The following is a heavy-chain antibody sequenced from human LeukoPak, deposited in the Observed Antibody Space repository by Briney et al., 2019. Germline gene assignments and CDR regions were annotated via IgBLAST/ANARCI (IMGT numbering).Heavy chain of an antibody. CDR2: ISSSGSTI. D-gene: IGHD1-7*01. J-gene: IGHJ4*02. V-gene: IGHV3-11*01. CDR3: ARVFYASITGTTSHFDY. CDR1: GFTFSDYY. Sequence: GGSLRLSCAASGFTFSDYYMSWIRQAPGKGLEWVSYISSSGSTIYYADSVKGRFTISRDDAKNSLYLQMNSLRAEDTAVYYCARVFYASITGTTSHFDYWGQGTLVTVSS.